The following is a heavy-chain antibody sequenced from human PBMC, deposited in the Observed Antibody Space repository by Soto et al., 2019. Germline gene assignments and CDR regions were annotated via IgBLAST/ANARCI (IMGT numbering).Heavy chain of an antibody. D-gene: IGHD5-12*01. V-gene: IGHV1-18*01. CDR1: GYTFTNYG. J-gene: IGHJ4*02. CDR3: ARTPGYMATIYYFDY. Sequence: ASVKVSCKASGYTFTNYGISWVRQAPGQGLEWMGWINAYNGNTNYAQKLQGRVTMTRDTSTSTVYMELSSLRSEDTAVYCCARTPGYMATIYYFDYWGQGTLVTVSS. CDR2: INAYNGNT.